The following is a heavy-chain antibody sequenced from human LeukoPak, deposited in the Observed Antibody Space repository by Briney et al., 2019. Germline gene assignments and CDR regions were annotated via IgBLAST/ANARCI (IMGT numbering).Heavy chain of an antibody. CDR1: GGSVSSSGSY. D-gene: IGHD3-10*01. CDR2: IYYSGTT. Sequence: SVTLSLTCTVSGGSVSSSGSYWGWIRQPPGKGLEWIGSIYYSGTTYYNPSLKRRVTISVDTSISQFSLKLTSVTAADTALYYCARTYYGSENYYDYWGQGILVTVSS. J-gene: IGHJ4*02. CDR3: ARTYYGSENYYDY. V-gene: IGHV4-39*01.